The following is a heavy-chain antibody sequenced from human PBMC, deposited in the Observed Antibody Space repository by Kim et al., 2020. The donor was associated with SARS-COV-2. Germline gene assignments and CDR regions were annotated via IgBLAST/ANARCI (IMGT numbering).Heavy chain of an antibody. Sequence: GGSLRLSCAASGFTFSSYGMHWVRQAPGKGLEWVAVISYDGSNKYYADSVKGRFTISRDNSKNTLYLQMNSLRAEDTAVYYCARDRRWLQTTLIDYWGQGTLVTVSS. CDR1: GFTFSSYG. V-gene: IGHV3-33*05. CDR2: ISYDGSNK. D-gene: IGHD5-12*01. J-gene: IGHJ4*02. CDR3: ARDRRWLQTTLIDY.